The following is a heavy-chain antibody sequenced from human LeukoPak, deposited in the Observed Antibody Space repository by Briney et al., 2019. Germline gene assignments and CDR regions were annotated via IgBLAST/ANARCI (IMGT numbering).Heavy chain of an antibody. CDR1: GFTFSGYW. CDR3: ARSGGSGWYGDFDY. J-gene: IGHJ4*02. Sequence: PGGSLRLSCAASGFTFSGYWMHWVRQAPGKGLVWVSRINSDGSSASYADSVRGGFTTSRDKAKNTLYLQMNSLRAEDTAVYYCARSGGSGWYGDFDYWGQGTLVTVSS. CDR2: INSDGSSA. V-gene: IGHV3-74*01. D-gene: IGHD6-19*01.